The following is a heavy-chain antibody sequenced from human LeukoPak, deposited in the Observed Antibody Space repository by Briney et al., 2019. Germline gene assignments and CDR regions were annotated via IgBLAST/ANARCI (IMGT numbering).Heavy chain of an antibody. Sequence: PSETLSLTCTISGGFISSSSHYWGWIRQPPGKGLEWIGDIYYTGSTYYNASLKSRVSISIDTSNNHFSLKLSSVTAADTALYYCARRRYYDSTGYLDWGQGTLVTVSS. J-gene: IGHJ1*01. V-gene: IGHV4-39*02. CDR2: IYYTGST. D-gene: IGHD3-22*01. CDR3: ARRRYYDSTGYLD. CDR1: GGFISSSSHY.